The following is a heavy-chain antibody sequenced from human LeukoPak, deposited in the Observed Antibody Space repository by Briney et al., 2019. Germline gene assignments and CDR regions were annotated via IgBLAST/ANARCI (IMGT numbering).Heavy chain of an antibody. V-gene: IGHV3-7*01. CDR3: ARSLPTANFDY. Sequence: GGSLRLSCAASGFTFSSYWMSWVRQAPGKGLEWVASIKQDGSEKYYVDSVKGRFTISRDNAKNSLYLQMNSLRAEDTAVYYCARSLPTANFDYWGQGTLVTVSS. D-gene: IGHD1-26*01. CDR1: GFTFSSYW. CDR2: IKQDGSEK. J-gene: IGHJ4*02.